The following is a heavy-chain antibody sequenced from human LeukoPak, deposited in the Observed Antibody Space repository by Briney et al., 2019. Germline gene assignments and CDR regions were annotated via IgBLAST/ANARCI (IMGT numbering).Heavy chain of an antibody. J-gene: IGHJ4*02. CDR3: ASAGGGYYDSSGYYDY. Sequence: PGGSLRLSCAASGFTVSSYAMSWVRQAPGKGLEWVSVIYSGGSTYYADSVKGRFTISRDNSKNTLYLQMNSLRAEDTAVYYCASAGGGYYDSSGYYDYWGQGTLVTVSS. CDR2: IYSGGST. V-gene: IGHV3-53*01. D-gene: IGHD3-22*01. CDR1: GFTVSSYA.